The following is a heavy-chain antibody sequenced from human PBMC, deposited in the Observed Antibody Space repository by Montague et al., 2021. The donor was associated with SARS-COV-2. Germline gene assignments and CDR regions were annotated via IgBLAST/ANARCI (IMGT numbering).Heavy chain of an antibody. V-gene: IGHV4-59*01. CDR1: GGSLSGYY. J-gene: IGHJ3*02. CDR3: ARGAADGYNSRGDVFDI. CDR2: VYYRGST. Sequence: SETLSLTCTVSGGSLSGYYWNWIRQPPGKGLEWIGYVYYRGSTSYNPSLKSRATISVDTTKNQFSLRLSSVTAADTAVYYCARGAADGYNSRGDVFDIWGQETMVTVSS. D-gene: IGHD5-24*01.